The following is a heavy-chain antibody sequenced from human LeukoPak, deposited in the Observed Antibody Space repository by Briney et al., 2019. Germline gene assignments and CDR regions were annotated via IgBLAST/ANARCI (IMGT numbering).Heavy chain of an antibody. V-gene: IGHV1-18*01. CDR3: ARTDYDILTGYPGGY. D-gene: IGHD3-9*01. Sequence: ASVKVSCKASGYTSTSYGISWVRQAPGQGLEWMGWISAYNGNTNYAQKLQGRVTMTTDTSTSTAYMELRSLRSDDTAVYYCARTDYDILTGYPGGYWGQGTLVTVSS. CDR1: GYTSTSYG. J-gene: IGHJ4*02. CDR2: ISAYNGNT.